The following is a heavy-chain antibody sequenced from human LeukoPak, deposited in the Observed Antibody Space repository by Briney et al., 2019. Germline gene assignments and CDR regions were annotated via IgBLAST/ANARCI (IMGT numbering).Heavy chain of an antibody. J-gene: IGHJ4*02. D-gene: IGHD5-18*01. CDR2: INPNSGGT. CDR3: AGEEIQLWTRSGIDY. Sequence: ASVKVSCKASGYTFTGYYMHWVRQAPGQGLEWMGWINPNSGGTNYAQKFQGRDTMTRDTSISTAYMELSRLRSDDTAVYYCAGEEIQLWTRSGIDYWGQGTLVIVSS. CDR1: GYTFTGYY. V-gene: IGHV1-2*02.